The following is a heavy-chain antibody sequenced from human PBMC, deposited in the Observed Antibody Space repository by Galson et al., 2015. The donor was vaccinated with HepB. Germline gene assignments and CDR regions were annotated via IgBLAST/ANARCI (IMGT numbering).Heavy chain of an antibody. D-gene: IGHD2-15*01. Sequence: LTCAVSGDSISSRNWWSWVRQPPGRGLEWIGEIYNSGTTNYNPSLKSRVTISIDKSKNDFSLKLNSVTAADTAVYYCAREGSAHADAFDIWGQGTMVIVPS. CDR2: IYNSGTT. J-gene: IGHJ3*02. V-gene: IGHV4-4*02. CDR3: AREGSAHADAFDI. CDR1: GDSISSRNW.